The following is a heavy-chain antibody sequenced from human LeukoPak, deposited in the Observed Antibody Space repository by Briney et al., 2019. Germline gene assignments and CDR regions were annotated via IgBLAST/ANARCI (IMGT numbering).Heavy chain of an antibody. Sequence: SETLSLTCAVSGVSISSFDWSWIRQPPGKGLGWIGYIYSSGSTNYNPSLKSRVTISVDTFKKQLSLQLSSVTAADTAVYYCARLRKVGALCDFDYWGPGTLVTVSS. V-gene: IGHV4-59*08. CDR1: GVSISSFD. D-gene: IGHD1-26*01. J-gene: IGHJ4*02. CDR2: IYSSGST. CDR3: ARLRKVGALCDFDY.